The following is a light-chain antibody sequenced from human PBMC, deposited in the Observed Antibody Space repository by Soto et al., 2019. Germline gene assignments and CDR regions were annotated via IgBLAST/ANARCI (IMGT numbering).Light chain of an antibody. CDR2: KAS. CDR3: QHYNSYSVA. V-gene: IGKV1-5*03. J-gene: IGKJ1*01. CDR1: QTISSW. Sequence: DIQMTQSPSTLSGSVGDRVTITCRASQTISSWLARYQQKPGKAPKLLIYKASTLKSGVPSRFIGSGTGTEFTLTISSLQPDDFATYYCQHYNSYSVAFGQGTKVELK.